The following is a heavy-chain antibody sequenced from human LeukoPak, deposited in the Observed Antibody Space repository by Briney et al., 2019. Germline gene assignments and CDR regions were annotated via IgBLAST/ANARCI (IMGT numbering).Heavy chain of an antibody. CDR3: ASGSSLDGSSGWPTHYY. CDR2: INPNSGDT. Sequence: ASVKVSCKASGYTLTDCYMHWVRQAPGQGLEWMGWINPNSGDTHYAQKFQGRVTMTRDTSISTAYMELSSLRSDDTAVYYCASGSSLDGSSGWPTHYYWGQGTLVTVSS. D-gene: IGHD6-19*01. J-gene: IGHJ4*02. V-gene: IGHV1-2*02. CDR1: GYTLTDCY.